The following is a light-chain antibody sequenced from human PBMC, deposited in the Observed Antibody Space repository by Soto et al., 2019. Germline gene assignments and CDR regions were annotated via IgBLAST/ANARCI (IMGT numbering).Light chain of an antibody. CDR1: QSVGAN. CDR2: GAS. CDR3: QQRSNWPLT. V-gene: IGKV3-11*01. J-gene: IGKJ4*01. Sequence: EVVLTQSPGTLSLSPGGRATLSCRASQSVGANVAWYQQRFGQAPRLLMYGASIRATSFPARFSGSGSGTDFTLTISSLEPEDFAVYHCQQRSNWPLTFGGGTKVDIK.